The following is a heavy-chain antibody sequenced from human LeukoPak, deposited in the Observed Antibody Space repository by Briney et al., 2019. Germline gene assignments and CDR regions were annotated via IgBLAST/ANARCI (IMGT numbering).Heavy chain of an antibody. CDR3: ARILDSAWGELGY. CDR2: IISSSSYI. Sequence: GGSLRLSCAASGFTFSSYAMNWVRQAPGKGLEWVSSIISSSSYIYYADSVKGRFTISRDNAKNSLFLQMNSLRAEDTAVYYCARILDSAWGELGYWGQGTLVTVSS. V-gene: IGHV3-21*01. J-gene: IGHJ4*02. CDR1: GFTFSSYA. D-gene: IGHD6-19*01.